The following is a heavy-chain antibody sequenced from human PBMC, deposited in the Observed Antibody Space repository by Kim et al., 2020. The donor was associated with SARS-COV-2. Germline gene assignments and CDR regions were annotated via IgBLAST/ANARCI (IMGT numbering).Heavy chain of an antibody. Sequence: GGSLRLSCAASGFTFSSYAMHWVRQAPGKGLEWVAVISYDGSNKYYADSVKGRFTISRDNSKNTLYLQMNSLRAEDTAVYYCARDISSGWYFDYCGQGTLVTVSS. CDR1: GFTFSSYA. V-gene: IGHV3-30*04. J-gene: IGHJ4*02. D-gene: IGHD6-19*01. CDR3: ARDISSGWYFDY. CDR2: ISYDGSNK.